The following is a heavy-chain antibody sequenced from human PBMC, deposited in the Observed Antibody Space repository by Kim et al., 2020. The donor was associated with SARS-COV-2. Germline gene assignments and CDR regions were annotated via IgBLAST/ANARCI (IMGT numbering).Heavy chain of an antibody. CDR3: AAIDSVQVPGGI. V-gene: IGHV3-7*01. J-gene: IGHJ4*02. Sequence: YVDWVKGRFTMSRDNAKNSLYMQMSSLRTEDTAIYYWAAIDSVQVPGGIWGQGTLVTVSS. D-gene: IGHD3-10*01.